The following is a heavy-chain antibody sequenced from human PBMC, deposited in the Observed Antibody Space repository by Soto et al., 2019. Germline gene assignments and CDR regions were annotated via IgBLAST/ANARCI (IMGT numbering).Heavy chain of an antibody. CDR2: INPNSGDT. V-gene: IGHV1-2*04. Sequence: QVQLVQSGAEVKKLGASVKVSCKASGYTFTAYYIHWVRQAPGQGLEWVGWINPNSGDTNYAQRFQCWVTMTGDTSVSTAYMVLTRLRSDDTAVYYCARGGYTYGYGLDYWGQGTLVTVSS. J-gene: IGHJ4*02. CDR3: ARGGYTYGYGLDY. CDR1: GYTFTAYY. D-gene: IGHD5-18*01.